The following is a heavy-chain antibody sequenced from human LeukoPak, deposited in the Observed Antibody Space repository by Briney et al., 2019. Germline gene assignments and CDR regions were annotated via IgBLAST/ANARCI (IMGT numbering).Heavy chain of an antibody. CDR2: IDHTGST. Sequence: SETLSLTCTVSGGSISSYYWSWIRQPPGKGLEWSGYIDHTGSTNYNPSLNSRVTISRDTSKNDFSLRLTSVTATDTAVYFCARGRVSSSTWYSTYYYYFYMDVWGKGTTVIVSS. J-gene: IGHJ6*03. D-gene: IGHD6-13*01. V-gene: IGHV4-59*01. CDR1: GGSISSYY. CDR3: ARGRVSSSTWYSTYYYYFYMDV.